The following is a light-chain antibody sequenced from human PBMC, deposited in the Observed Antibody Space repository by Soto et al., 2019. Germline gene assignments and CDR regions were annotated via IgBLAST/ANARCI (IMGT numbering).Light chain of an antibody. CDR1: SSDIGHYNY. Sequence: QSVLTQPASVPGSPGQSITISCTGTSSDIGHYNYVSWYQQHPGNAPKLIIYDVSIRASGVSDRFSGSKSGNTASLTISGLQAEDEADYHCCSYTTTTSRVFGTGTKVTVL. V-gene: IGLV2-14*03. CDR2: DVS. J-gene: IGLJ1*01. CDR3: CSYTTTTSRV.